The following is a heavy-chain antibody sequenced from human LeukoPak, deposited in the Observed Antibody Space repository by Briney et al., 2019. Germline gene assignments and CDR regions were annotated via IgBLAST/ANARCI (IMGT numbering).Heavy chain of an antibody. V-gene: IGHV3-21*01. Sequence: GGSLRLSCAASGFTFSSYSMNWVRQAPGKGLEWVSSISSSSSYIYYADSVKGRFTISRDNAKNSLYLQMNSLRAEDTAVYCCARAGGWFGDYAFDIWGQGTMVTVSS. CDR2: ISSSSSYI. D-gene: IGHD3-10*01. CDR1: GFTFSSYS. J-gene: IGHJ3*02. CDR3: ARAGGWFGDYAFDI.